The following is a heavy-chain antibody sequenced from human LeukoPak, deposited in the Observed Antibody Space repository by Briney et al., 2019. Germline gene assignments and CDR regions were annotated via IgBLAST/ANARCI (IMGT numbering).Heavy chain of an antibody. CDR3: ATYSSSWYYFDY. V-gene: IGHV1-3*01. CDR1: GCTFTSYA. Sequence: ASVKVSCKASGCTFTSYAMHWVRQAPGQRLEWMGWINAGNGNTKYSQKFQGRVTITRDTSASTAYMELSSLRSEDTAVYYCATYSSSWYYFDYWGQGTLVTVSS. CDR2: INAGNGNT. D-gene: IGHD6-13*01. J-gene: IGHJ4*02.